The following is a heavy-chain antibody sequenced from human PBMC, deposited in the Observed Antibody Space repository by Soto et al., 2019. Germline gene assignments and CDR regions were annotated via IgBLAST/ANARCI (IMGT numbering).Heavy chain of an antibody. CDR1: GFTFSNSD. Sequence: GGSLRLSCAASGFTFSNSDMNWVHQAPGKGLEWVSGVSWNGSRTHYADSVKGRFIISRDNSRNTLYLQMNSLRAEDTAVHYCASRYYDSSGYRPVDYWGQGTLVTVSS. D-gene: IGHD3-22*01. V-gene: IGHV3-35*01. CDR2: VSWNGSRT. J-gene: IGHJ4*02. CDR3: ASRYYDSSGYRPVDY.